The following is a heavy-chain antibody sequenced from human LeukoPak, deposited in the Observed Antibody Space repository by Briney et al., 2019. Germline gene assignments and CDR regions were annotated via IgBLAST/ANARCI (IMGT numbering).Heavy chain of an antibody. J-gene: IGHJ4*02. CDR3: AKEPHILIGYYTDYFDH. V-gene: IGHV3-23*01. D-gene: IGHD3-9*01. CDR2: IFPSSDEI. CDR1: GFTFSDFP. Sequence: GGSLRLSCAASGFTFSDFPMIWVRQAPGKGLEWVSSIFPSSDEIHYADSVKGRFTISRDNSRSTLSLQVDSLREEDTAVYFCAKEPHILIGYYTDYFDHWGQGILVTVSS.